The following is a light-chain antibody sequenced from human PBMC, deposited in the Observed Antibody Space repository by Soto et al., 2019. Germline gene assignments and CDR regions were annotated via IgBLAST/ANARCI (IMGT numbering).Light chain of an antibody. CDR2: GAS. CDR1: QSVGTRL. Sequence: EILLTQSPDTLSLSPGERATLSCRAAQSVGTRLAWYQHKTGQAPRLLISGASSRATGIPDRFTGSGSETSFPLTISRLEPEDLALYYCQHYQSGHPIAFGQGTRLEIK. J-gene: IGKJ5*01. CDR3: QHYQSGHPIA. V-gene: IGKV3-20*01.